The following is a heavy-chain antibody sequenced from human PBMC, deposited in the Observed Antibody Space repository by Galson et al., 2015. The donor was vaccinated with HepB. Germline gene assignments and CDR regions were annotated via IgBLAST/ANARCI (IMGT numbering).Heavy chain of an antibody. V-gene: IGHV1-2*02. D-gene: IGHD3-22*01. CDR2: INPNSGGT. CDR3: ARFYYDSTPLVKDY. Sequence: SVKVSCKASGYTFTGYYMHWVRQAHGQGLEWMGWINPNSGGTNYAQKFQGRVTMTRATSISSAYMELSRLRSDDTAVYYCARFYYDSTPLVKDYWGQGTLVTVSS. J-gene: IGHJ4*02. CDR1: GYTFTGYY.